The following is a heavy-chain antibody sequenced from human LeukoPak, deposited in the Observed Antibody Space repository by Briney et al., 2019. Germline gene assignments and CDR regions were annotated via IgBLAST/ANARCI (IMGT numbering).Heavy chain of an antibody. CDR3: ARATYSSGWYIDY. CDR1: GFTFSSYA. CDR2: ISGSGGST. J-gene: IGHJ4*02. D-gene: IGHD6-19*01. V-gene: IGHV3-23*01. Sequence: GGSLRLSCAASGFTFSSYAMSWVRQAPGKGLEWVSAISGSGGSTYYADSVKGRFTISRDNAKKSLYLQMNSLRAEDTAVYYCARATYSSGWYIDYWGQGTLVTVSS.